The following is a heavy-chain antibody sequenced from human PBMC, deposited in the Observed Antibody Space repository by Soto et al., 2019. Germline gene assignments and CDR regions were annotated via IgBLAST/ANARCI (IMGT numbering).Heavy chain of an antibody. J-gene: IGHJ4*02. CDR1: GFTFSSYG. Sequence: GGSLRLSCAASGFTFSSYGMHWVRQAPGKGLEWVAVTSSDGSNKYYADSVKGRFTVSKDNSKNTLYLQMNSLRAEDTAVYYCARAFDYGGNTLDYWGQGTLVTVS. CDR3: ARAFDYGGNTLDY. D-gene: IGHD4-17*01. V-gene: IGHV3-30*03. CDR2: TSSDGSNK.